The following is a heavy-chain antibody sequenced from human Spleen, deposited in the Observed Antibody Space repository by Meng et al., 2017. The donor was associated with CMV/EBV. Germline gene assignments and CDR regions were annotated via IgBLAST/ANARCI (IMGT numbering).Heavy chain of an antibody. CDR1: GYTFTGYY. Sequence: ASVKVSCKASGYTFTGYYIHWVRQAPGQGLEWMGRINPNSGGTNYAQQFQGRVTMTTDTPTSTGYMVLRSLTSDDTAMYYCARARSGSFLSYLDYWGQGTLVTVSS. CDR3: ARARSGSFLSYLDY. J-gene: IGHJ4*02. V-gene: IGHV1-2*02. D-gene: IGHD1-26*01. CDR2: INPNSGGT.